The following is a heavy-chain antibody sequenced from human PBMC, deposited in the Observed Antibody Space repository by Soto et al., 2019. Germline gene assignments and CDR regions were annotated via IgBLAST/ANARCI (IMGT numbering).Heavy chain of an antibody. CDR1: GYAFTISG. CDR2: ISAYNGNT. J-gene: IGHJ4*02. Sequence: SVKGSWKTSGYAFTISGVCWVKQAKGQGLDWMGWISAYNGNTNYAQKLQGRVTMTTDTSTSTAYMELRSLRSDDTAVYYCARAGANWGLFSYWGQGTLVTVSS. V-gene: IGHV1-18*04. CDR3: ARAGANWGLFSY. D-gene: IGHD7-27*01.